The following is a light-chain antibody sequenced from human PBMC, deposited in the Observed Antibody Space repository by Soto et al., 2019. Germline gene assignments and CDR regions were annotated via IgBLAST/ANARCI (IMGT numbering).Light chain of an antibody. CDR3: ASWDASLSETV. V-gene: IGLV1-47*01. CDR1: NFNVKNNS. Sequence: QSVLTQPPSLSGTPGQRVTISCSGSNFNVKNNSVYWYQQFAGTAPKLLIFSNNRRPSGVRDRFSGSKSGSSASLAISGLRPEDEADYYCASWDASLSETVFGGGTQLTVL. J-gene: IGLJ7*01. CDR2: SNN.